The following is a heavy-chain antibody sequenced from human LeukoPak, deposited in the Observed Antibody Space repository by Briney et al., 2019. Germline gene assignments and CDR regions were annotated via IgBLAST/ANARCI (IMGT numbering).Heavy chain of an antibody. J-gene: IGHJ4*02. D-gene: IGHD3-3*01. Sequence: EASVKVSCKASGYTFTSYGISWVRQASGQGLEWMGWISAYNGNTNYAQKLQGRVTMTTDTSTSTAYMELRSLRSDDTAVYYCARAGTYYDFWREYYFDYWGQGTLVTVSP. CDR3: ARAGTYYDFWREYYFDY. CDR1: GYTFTSYG. V-gene: IGHV1-18*01. CDR2: ISAYNGNT.